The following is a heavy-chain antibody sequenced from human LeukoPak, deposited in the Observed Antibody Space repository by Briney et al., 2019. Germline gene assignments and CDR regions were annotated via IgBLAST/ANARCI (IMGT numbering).Heavy chain of an antibody. CDR3: ARDLSGVTGYTYGRGIDY. J-gene: IGHJ4*02. CDR1: GFTFSSYW. Sequence: GGSLRLSCAASGFTFSSYWMSWVRQDPGKGREWVANIKKDGSEKYYVDSVKGRFTISRDNAKTSLYLQMNSLRAEDTAVYYCARDLSGVTGYTYGRGIDYWGQGTLVTVSS. V-gene: IGHV3-7*01. D-gene: IGHD5-18*01. CDR2: IKKDGSEK.